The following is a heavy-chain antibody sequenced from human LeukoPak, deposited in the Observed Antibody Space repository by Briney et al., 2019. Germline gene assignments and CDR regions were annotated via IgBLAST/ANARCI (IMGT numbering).Heavy chain of an antibody. CDR3: AKDRCSNGVGCYYYYMDV. Sequence: GGSLRLSCAASGFTFSSYGMHWVRQAPGKGLEWVTFIRVDAGNKYYADSVKGRFTISRDSSKNILYLQMNSLRAEDTAVYYCAKDRCSNGVGCYYYYMDVWGKGTTVTISS. CDR1: GFTFSSYG. D-gene: IGHD2-8*01. V-gene: IGHV3-30*02. CDR2: IRVDAGNK. J-gene: IGHJ6*03.